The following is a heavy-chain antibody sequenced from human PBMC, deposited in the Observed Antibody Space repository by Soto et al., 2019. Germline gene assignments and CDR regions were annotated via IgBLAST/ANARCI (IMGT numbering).Heavy chain of an antibody. Sequence: EVQLVESGGGLAQPGGSLRLSCAASGFSLSSRSVNWGRQATGKGLEWISYISGSSETKYNADSVKGRFTTARDNVKNVVYLQMNSLRDEDTALYYWARGTNLGYYSYGMDVCGQGTTVTVSS. CDR3: ARGTNLGYYSYGMDV. D-gene: IGHD3-10*01. CDR2: ISGSSETK. CDR1: GFSLSSRS. J-gene: IGHJ6*02. V-gene: IGHV3-48*02.